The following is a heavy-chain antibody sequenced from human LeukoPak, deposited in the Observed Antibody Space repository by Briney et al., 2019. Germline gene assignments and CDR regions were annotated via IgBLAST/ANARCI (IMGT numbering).Heavy chain of an antibody. D-gene: IGHD2-2*01. CDR3: VSFYETY. CDR1: GNYW. CDR2: INGDGSWT. J-gene: IGHJ4*02. V-gene: IGHV3-74*01. Sequence: PGGSLRLSCAASGNYWMHWVRQAPGKGLLWVSHINGDGSWTTYADSVKGRFTISKDNAKNTVYLQMNNLRAEDTAVYYCVSFYETYWGRGTLVTVSS.